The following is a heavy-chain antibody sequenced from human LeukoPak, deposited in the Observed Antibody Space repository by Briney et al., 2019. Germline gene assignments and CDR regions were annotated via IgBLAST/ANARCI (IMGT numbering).Heavy chain of an antibody. V-gene: IGHV4-34*01. Sequence: PSETLSLTCAVYGGSFSGYYWSWIRQPPGKGLEWIGEINHSGSTNYNPSLKSRVTISVDTSKNQFSLKLSSVTAAGTAVYYCARGYGSGSPLRYWGQGTLVTVSS. CDR2: INHSGST. CDR1: GGSFSGYY. D-gene: IGHD3-10*01. J-gene: IGHJ4*02. CDR3: ARGYGSGSPLRY.